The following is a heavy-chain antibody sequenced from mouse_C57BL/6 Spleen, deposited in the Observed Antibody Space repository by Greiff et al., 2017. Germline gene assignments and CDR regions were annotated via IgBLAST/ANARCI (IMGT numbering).Heavy chain of an antibody. CDR2: INPNNGGT. Sequence: EVQGVESGPELVKPGASVKIPCKASGYTFTDYNMDWVKQSHGKSLEWIGDINPNNGGTIYNQKFKGKATLTVDKSSSTAYMELRSLTSEDTAVYYCARGPSYYGSRGWYFDVWGTGTTVTVSS. CDR1: GYTFTDYN. D-gene: IGHD1-1*01. CDR3: ARGPSYYGSRGWYFDV. V-gene: IGHV1-18*01. J-gene: IGHJ1*03.